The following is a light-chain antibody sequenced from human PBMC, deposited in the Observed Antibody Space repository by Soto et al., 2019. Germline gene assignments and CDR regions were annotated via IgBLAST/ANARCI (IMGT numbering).Light chain of an antibody. V-gene: IGKV3-20*01. Sequence: EIVLTQSPGTVSSSPGERVTLSCRASQTIANNFLAWYQHRPGQAPRVVVYSASSRATGIPDRFSGSGSGTEFTLTISRLEPEDFAVYYCQQYDSSYTFGQGTKLE. CDR2: SAS. J-gene: IGKJ2*01. CDR3: QQYDSSYT. CDR1: QTIANNF.